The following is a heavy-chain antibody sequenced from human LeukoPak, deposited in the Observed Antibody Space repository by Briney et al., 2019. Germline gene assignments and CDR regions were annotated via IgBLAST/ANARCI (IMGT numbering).Heavy chain of an antibody. CDR3: ARRVGSSSWFFDY. J-gene: IGHJ4*02. V-gene: IGHV5-51*01. CDR2: IYPGDSDT. CDR1: GYSFTSYW. D-gene: IGHD6-13*01. Sequence: GESLKISCKGSGYSFTSYWIGWVRQMPGKGLEWMGIIYPGDSDTRYSPSFQGQVTISADKSISTAYLQWSGLKASDTAMYYCARRVGSSSWFFDYWGQGTLVTVSS.